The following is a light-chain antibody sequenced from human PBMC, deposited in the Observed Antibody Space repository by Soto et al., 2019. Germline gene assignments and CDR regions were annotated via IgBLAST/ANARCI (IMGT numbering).Light chain of an antibody. Sequence: QSVLTQPPSASGTPGQRVTISCSGSSSNIGGNTVRWYQHLPGTAPRLLIYNNIQQPTGVPDRFSCSKSGTSASLAISGLQSEDEADYYCAVWDDSLDGHAVFGGGTQLTVL. CDR2: NNI. CDR3: AVWDDSLDGHAV. V-gene: IGLV1-44*01. J-gene: IGLJ7*01. CDR1: SSNIGGNT.